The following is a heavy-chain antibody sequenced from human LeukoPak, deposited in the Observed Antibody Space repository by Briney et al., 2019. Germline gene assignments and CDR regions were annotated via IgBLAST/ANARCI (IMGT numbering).Heavy chain of an antibody. CDR3: ARPGAPAHMVRGTDAFDI. J-gene: IGHJ3*02. D-gene: IGHD3-10*01. CDR2: ISAYNGNT. Sequence: ASVKVSCKASGYTFSGYYIHWVRQAPGQGLEWMGWISAYNGNTNYAQKLQGRVTMTTDTSTSTAYMELRSLRSDDTAVYYCARPGAPAHMVRGTDAFDIWGQGTMVTVSS. CDR1: GYTFSGYY. V-gene: IGHV1-18*04.